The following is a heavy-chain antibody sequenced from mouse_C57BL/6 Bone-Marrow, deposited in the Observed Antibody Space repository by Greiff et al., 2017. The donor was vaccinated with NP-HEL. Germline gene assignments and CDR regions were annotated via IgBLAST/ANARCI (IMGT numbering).Heavy chain of an antibody. CDR1: GYTFTSYG. V-gene: IGHV1-81*01. D-gene: IGHD3-3*01. J-gene: IGHJ4*01. CDR3: ARGTLYYAVDY. CDR2: IYPRSGYT. Sequence: QVQLKQSGAELARPGASVKLSCKASGYTFTSYGISWVKQRTGQGLEWIGEIYPRSGYTYYNEKFKGKATLTADKSSSTGYMELRRLTSEDSAVYFCARGTLYYAVDYWDQGTSVTVSS.